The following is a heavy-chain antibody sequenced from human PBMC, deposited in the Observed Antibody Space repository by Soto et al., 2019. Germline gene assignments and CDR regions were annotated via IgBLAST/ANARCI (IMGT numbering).Heavy chain of an antibody. CDR1: GFSLSTTRVG. Sequence: QITLKESGPTLVKPTQTLTLTCTFSGFSLSTTRVGVGWIRQPPGEALEWLALIYWDDDKRYSPSLKNRLTTPQDPSNNQVVLSITNMDPVDTAAYYCAHRPPYGGTHFDYWGQGTLVTVSS. V-gene: IGHV2-5*02. D-gene: IGHD2-15*01. CDR3: AHRPPYGGTHFDY. J-gene: IGHJ4*02. CDR2: IYWDDDK.